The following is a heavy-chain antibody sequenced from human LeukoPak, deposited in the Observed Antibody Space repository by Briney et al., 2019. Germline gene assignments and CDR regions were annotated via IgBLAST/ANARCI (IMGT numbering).Heavy chain of an antibody. J-gene: IGHJ4*02. CDR2: INYSGST. CDR1: GGSFSGYY. D-gene: IGHD1-7*01. CDR3: ARGSNWNYGPPFDY. V-gene: IGHV4-34*09. Sequence: PSETLSLTCAVYGGSFSGYYWSWIRQPPGKGLEWIGEINYSGSTYYNPSLRSRVTISIDTSKNQFSLKLTSVTAADTAVYYCARGSNWNYGPPFDYWGQGTLVTVSS.